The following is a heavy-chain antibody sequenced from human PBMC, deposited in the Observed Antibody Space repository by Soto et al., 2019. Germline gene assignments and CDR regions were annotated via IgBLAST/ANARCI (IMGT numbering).Heavy chain of an antibody. J-gene: IGHJ6*02. V-gene: IGHV3-33*01. CDR2: IWHDGSNK. CDR3: ARTSVPTACTYYVMDV. Sequence: QVQLVESGGGVVQPGRSLRLSCAASGFTFSTYGMHWVRQAPGKGLEWVAVIWHDGSNKYYADSVKGRFTISRDNSKSTLYVQMNSLRAEDTAVYYCARTSVPTACTYYVMDVWVQWTTVTVSS. D-gene: IGHD2-2*01. CDR1: GFTFSTYG.